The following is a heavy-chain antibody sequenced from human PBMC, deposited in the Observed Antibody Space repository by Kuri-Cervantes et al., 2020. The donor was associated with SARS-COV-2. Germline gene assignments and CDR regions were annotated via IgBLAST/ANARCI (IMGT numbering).Heavy chain of an antibody. J-gene: IGHJ6*02. CDR3: ARGVTIFGEDV. V-gene: IGHV4-61*01. CDR1: GGSVSSGSYY. D-gene: IGHD3-3*01. Sequence: GSLRPSCTVSGGSVSSGSYYWSWIRQPPGKGLEWIGYIYYSGSTNYNPSLKSRVTISVDTSKNQFSLKLSSVTAADTAVYYCARGVTIFGEDVWGQGTTVTVSS. CDR2: IYYSGST.